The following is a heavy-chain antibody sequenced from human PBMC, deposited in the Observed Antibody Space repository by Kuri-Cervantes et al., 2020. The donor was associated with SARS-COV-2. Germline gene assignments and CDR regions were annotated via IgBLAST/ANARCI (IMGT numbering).Heavy chain of an antibody. CDR1: GGTFSSYA. V-gene: IGHV1-69*05. J-gene: IGHJ3*02. D-gene: IGHD2-2*02. CDR2: IIPIFGTA. Sequence: SVKVSCKASGGTFSSYAISWVRQAPGQGLEWMGGIIPIFGTANYAQKFQGRVTITTDGSTSTAYMELSSLRAEDTAVYYCAKVFQWFAVPAAIGAFDIWGQGTMVTVSS. CDR3: AKVFQWFAVPAAIGAFDI.